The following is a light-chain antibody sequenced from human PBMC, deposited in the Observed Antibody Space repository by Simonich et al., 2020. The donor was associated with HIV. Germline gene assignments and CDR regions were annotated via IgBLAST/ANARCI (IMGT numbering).Light chain of an antibody. CDR2: DVS. CDR1: SSDVGGYNY. V-gene: IGLV2-14*01. CDR3: SSYTSSSTLV. Sequence: QSALTQPASVSGSPGQSITISCTGTSSDVGGYNYVSWDQQHPGKAPKLMIYDVSKRPSGVSKRFSGSKSGNTASLTISGLQAEDEADYYCSSYTSSSTLVFGGGTKLTVL. J-gene: IGLJ3*02.